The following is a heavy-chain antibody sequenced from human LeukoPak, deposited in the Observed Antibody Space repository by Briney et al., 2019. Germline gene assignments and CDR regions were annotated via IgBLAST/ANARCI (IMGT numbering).Heavy chain of an antibody. CDR3: ARGGRGIVVVPAAIGP. Sequence: SETQSLTCTVSGYSISRGYYWSWIRQPPGKGLEWIGEINHSGSTNYNPSLKSRVTISVDTSKNQFSLKLSSVTAADTAVYYCARGGRGIVVVPAAIGPWGQGTLVTVSS. D-gene: IGHD2-2*01. CDR2: INHSGST. J-gene: IGHJ5*02. CDR1: GYSISRGYY. V-gene: IGHV4-34*01.